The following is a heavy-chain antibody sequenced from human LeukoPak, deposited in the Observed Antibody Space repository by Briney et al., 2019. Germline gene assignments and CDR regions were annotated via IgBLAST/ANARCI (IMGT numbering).Heavy chain of an antibody. J-gene: IGHJ4*02. CDR3: ARDTPRFGELAH. V-gene: IGHV4-31*03. CDR1: GGSISSGGYY. CDR2: IYYSGST. Sequence: PSRTLSLTCTVSGGSISSGGYYWSWIRQHPGKGLEWIGYIYYSGSTYYNPSLKSRVTISVDTSKNQFSLKLSSVTAADTAVYYCARDTPRFGELAHWGQGTLVTVSS. D-gene: IGHD3-10*01.